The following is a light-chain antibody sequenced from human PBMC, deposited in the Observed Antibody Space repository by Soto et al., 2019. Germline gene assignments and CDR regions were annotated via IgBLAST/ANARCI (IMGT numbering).Light chain of an antibody. CDR2: AAS. V-gene: IGKV1-9*01. CDR1: QGISSD. Sequence: DIQLTQSPSFLSASVGDRVTITCRASQGISSDLTWYRQKPGQAPKLLIYAASTLQSGVPSKFSGSGSGTEFTLTISSLLPEDFATYYCQQLNSYPPTFGQGTKVEIK. J-gene: IGKJ1*01. CDR3: QQLNSYPPT.